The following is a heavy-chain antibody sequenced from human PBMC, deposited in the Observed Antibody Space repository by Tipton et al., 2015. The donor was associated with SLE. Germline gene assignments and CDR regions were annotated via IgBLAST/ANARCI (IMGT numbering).Heavy chain of an antibody. CDR3: ATSGYEFLNWFDP. CDR2: VHSSGST. Sequence: TLSLTCTVSGASLSSFFWAWIRQPPGKGLEWIGHVHSSGSTNYNPSLKSRVTISLDTSKNQFSLRMTSVTAADTAVYYCATSGYEFLNWFDPWGQGTPVTVSS. J-gene: IGHJ5*02. V-gene: IGHV4-59*01. D-gene: IGHD5-12*01. CDR1: GASLSSFF.